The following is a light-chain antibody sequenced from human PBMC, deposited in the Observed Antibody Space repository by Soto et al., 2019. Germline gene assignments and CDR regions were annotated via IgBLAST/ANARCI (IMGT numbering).Light chain of an antibody. CDR2: SNY. CDR1: SSNIGSKT. J-gene: IGLJ1*01. V-gene: IGLV1-44*01. Sequence: QSALTQPPSASGTHGQRVTISCSGSSSNIGSKTVNWYQQLPGTAPKLLIYSNYQRPSGVPDRFSGSKSGTSASLAISGLQSEDEADYYCSAWDASLNGYVFGTGTKVTVL. CDR3: SAWDASLNGYV.